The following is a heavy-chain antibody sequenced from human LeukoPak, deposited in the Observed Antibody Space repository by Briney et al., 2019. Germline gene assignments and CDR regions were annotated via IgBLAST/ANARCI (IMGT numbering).Heavy chain of an antibody. D-gene: IGHD3-10*01. CDR1: GFTFSSYG. CDR3: AKERSGSGSYFDD. CDR2: ISYDGSDK. J-gene: IGHJ4*02. Sequence: GGSLRLSCAASGFTFSSYGMHWGRQAPGKGLEWVAVISYDGSDKYYADSVKGRFTTSRDNSKNTLYLQMNSLRAEDTAVYYCAKERSGSGSYFDDWGQGTLVTVSS. V-gene: IGHV3-30*18.